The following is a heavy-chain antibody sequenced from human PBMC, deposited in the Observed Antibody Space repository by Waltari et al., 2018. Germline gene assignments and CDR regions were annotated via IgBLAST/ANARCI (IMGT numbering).Heavy chain of an antibody. V-gene: IGHV3-7*01. CDR2: IKHEGSDK. CDR1: GFPISSYW. CDR3: ARAVGSSSAY. D-gene: IGHD6-6*01. J-gene: IGHJ4*02. Sequence: EEQLVESGGGLVQPGGSLRLSCAASGFPISSYWMHWVRQAPGKGLEWVANIKHEGSDKYYVDSVKGRFTISRDNTKNSLYLQMNSLRAEDTAVYYCARAVGSSSAYWGQGTLVTVSS.